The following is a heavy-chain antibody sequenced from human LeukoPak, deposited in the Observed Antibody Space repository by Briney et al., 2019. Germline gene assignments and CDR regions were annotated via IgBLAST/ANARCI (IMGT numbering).Heavy chain of an antibody. CDR2: INHSGST. J-gene: IGHJ4*02. D-gene: IGHD6-19*01. CDR1: GRSFSGYY. Sequence: PSETLSLTCAVYGRSFSGYYWSWIRQPPGKGLEWIGEINHSGSTNYNPSLKSRVTISVDTSKNQFSLKLSSVTAADTAVYFCARHQGSGWYLGFADRFDYWGQGTLVTVSS. V-gene: IGHV4-34*01. CDR3: ARHQGSGWYLGFADRFDY.